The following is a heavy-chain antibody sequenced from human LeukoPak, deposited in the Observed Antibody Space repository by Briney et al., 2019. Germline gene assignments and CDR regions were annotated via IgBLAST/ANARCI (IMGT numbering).Heavy chain of an antibody. V-gene: IGHV4-34*01. CDR1: GGSFSGYY. J-gene: IGHJ6*02. CDR2: INHSGST. CDR3: ARDRCKINRYYYYGMDV. Sequence: PSETLSLTCAVYGGSFSGYYWSWIRQPPGKGLEWIGEINHSGSTNYNPSLKSRVTISVDASKNQFSLKLSSVTAADTAVYYCARDRCKINRYYYYGMDVWGQGTTVTVSS. D-gene: IGHD2/OR15-2a*01.